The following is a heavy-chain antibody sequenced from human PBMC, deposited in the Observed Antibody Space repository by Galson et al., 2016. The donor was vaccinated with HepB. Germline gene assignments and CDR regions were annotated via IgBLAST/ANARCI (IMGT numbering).Heavy chain of an antibody. D-gene: IGHD5-18*01. V-gene: IGHV3-49*03. CDR2: ISSEAYGGTP. Sequence: SLRLSCATSGFNFGDHAMSWFRQAPGKGLEWVGVISSEAYGGTPDYAASVKGRFIIPRDDSKSVAYLQMNSLKIEDTAVYYCTRDRGNTALLRGDYWGQGTLVTVSS. CDR3: TRDRGNTALLRGDY. CDR1: GFNFGDHA. J-gene: IGHJ4*02.